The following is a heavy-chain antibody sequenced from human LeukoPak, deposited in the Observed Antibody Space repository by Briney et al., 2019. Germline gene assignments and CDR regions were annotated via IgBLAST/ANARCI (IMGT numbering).Heavy chain of an antibody. D-gene: IGHD3-16*02. CDR3: AREGSIVARTDY. Sequence: GGSLRLSCEASGFTFDNYAMHWVRQAPGRRLEWVAVISFDGNQEYYPDSVKGRFTISRDNSKNTLYLQMNGLKTEDTAVYYCAREGSIVARTDYWGQGALVIVSS. CDR2: ISFDGNQE. CDR1: GFTFDNYA. V-gene: IGHV3-30-3*01. J-gene: IGHJ4*02.